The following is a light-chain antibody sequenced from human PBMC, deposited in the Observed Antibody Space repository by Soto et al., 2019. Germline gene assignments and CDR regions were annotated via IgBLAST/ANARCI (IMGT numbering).Light chain of an antibody. CDR3: QQYNNWPPIT. CDR1: QSVSSN. V-gene: IGKV3-15*01. CDR2: GAS. Sequence: DIVMTQSPATLSVSPGERATLSSRARQSVSSNLAWYQQKPGQAPRLLIYGASTRASGIPARFSGSGSGTEFPLTISSLQSEDFAVYYCQQYNNWPPITFGQGTRLEIK. J-gene: IGKJ5*01.